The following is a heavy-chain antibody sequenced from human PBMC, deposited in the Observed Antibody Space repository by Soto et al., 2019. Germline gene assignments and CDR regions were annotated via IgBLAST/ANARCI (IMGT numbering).Heavy chain of an antibody. CDR3: ASEVSSTDGMDA. Sequence: PSETLSLTCTVSGDSSVSSSSYYWGWIRQPPGKGLEWIGSIYYTGNTFYSPSFRSRLTISVDTSKSQFSLKLRSVTAADTATYYCASEVSSTDGMDAWGQGTTVTVSS. CDR1: GDSSVSSSSYY. V-gene: IGHV4-39*01. D-gene: IGHD2-15*01. CDR2: IYYTGNT. J-gene: IGHJ6*02.